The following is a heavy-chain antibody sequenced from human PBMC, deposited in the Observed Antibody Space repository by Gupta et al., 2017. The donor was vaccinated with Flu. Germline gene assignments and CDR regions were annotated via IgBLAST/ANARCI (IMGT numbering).Heavy chain of an antibody. J-gene: IGHJ3*02. CDR3: ARGVKHRTDASDI. CDR2: IGPSGAAI. V-gene: IGHV3-11*01. Sequence: GKGVGGVSFIGPSGAAIYYGEYVRGRGTISRDKAKKSLFLQMSSLRAEDTAVYYGARGVKHRTDASDIWGQGTVGTVSS. D-gene: IGHD3-3*01.